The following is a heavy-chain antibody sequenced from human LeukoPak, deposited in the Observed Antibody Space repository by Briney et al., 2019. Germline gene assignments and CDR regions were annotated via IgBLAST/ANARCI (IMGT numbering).Heavy chain of an antibody. V-gene: IGHV3-74*01. Sequence: GGSLRLSCAASGFTFSSYWMHWVRQVPGKGLVWVSRINNDGSGATYADSVKGRFTISRDNAKNTVSLQMNSLRAEDTAAYYCAREPAGTGSWFDPWGQGTLVTVSS. CDR1: GFTFSSYW. CDR3: AREPAGTGSWFDP. D-gene: IGHD6-19*01. CDR2: INNDGSGA. J-gene: IGHJ5*02.